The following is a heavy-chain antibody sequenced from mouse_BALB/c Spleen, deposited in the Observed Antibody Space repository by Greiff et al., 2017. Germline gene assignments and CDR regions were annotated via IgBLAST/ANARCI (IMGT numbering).Heavy chain of an antibody. CDR1: GFTFSSYT. Sequence: EVQLVESGGGLVKPGGSLKLSCAASGFTFSSYTMSWVRPTPEKRLEWVATISSGGSYTYYPDSVKGRFTISRDNAKNTLYLQMSSLKSEDTAMYYCTRADYYGSSYWYFDVWGAGTTVTVSS. CDR3: TRADYYGSSYWYFDV. CDR2: ISSGGSYT. D-gene: IGHD1-1*01. V-gene: IGHV5-6-4*01. J-gene: IGHJ1*01.